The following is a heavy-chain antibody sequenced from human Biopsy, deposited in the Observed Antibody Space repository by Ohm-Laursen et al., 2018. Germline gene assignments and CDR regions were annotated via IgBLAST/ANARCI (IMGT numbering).Heavy chain of an antibody. CDR2: VYNGGIT. Sequence: SETLSLTCSVSGGPIISYYWTWIRQPPGKGLEWIGHVYNGGITNYNPSLKSRVTISKDTSKNQFSLQVNSVTAADTAVYYCVREPKTGTAEAWYFDLWGRGSPVTVPS. D-gene: IGHD3-9*01. CDR3: VREPKTGTAEAWYFDL. J-gene: IGHJ2*01. CDR1: GGPIISYY. V-gene: IGHV4-59*01.